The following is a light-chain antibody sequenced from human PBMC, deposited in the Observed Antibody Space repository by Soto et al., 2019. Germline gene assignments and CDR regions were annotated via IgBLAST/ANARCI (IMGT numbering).Light chain of an antibody. V-gene: IGKV3-11*01. CDR2: DAS. Sequence: EIVLTQSPATLSLSPGERATLSCRASQSVSSYLAWYQQKPGQAPRLLIYDASNRATGIPARCSGSGSWTDFTPTISSLETEDFAVYYCQRRRNWPPLTFGGGTKVEIK. CDR3: QRRRNWPPLT. CDR1: QSVSSY. J-gene: IGKJ4*01.